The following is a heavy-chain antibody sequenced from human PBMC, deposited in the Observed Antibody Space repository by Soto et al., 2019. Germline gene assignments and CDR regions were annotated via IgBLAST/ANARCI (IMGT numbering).Heavy chain of an antibody. CDR1: GGSISSYY. CDR3: ARRYGGAFDY. D-gene: IGHD2-21*01. Sequence: QVQLQESGPGLVKPSETLSLTCTVSGGSISSYYWSWIRQPPGKGLEWIGYIYYSGSTNYNPSLKRRVPISAATSKNQFSLKLSSVTAADTAVYYCARRYGGAFDYWGQGTLVTVSS. CDR2: IYYSGST. V-gene: IGHV4-59*08. J-gene: IGHJ4*02.